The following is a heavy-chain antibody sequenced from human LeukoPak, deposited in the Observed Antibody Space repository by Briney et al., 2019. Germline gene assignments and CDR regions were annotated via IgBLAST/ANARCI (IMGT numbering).Heavy chain of an antibody. CDR3: IRNNYYALGTHNFDY. Sequence: PSETLSLTCAVPGASISTHLWWGWVRQPPGKGLEWVGEIFHAGSTNYNPSLKSPVTISLDKSRNHFSLDLRSVTAADTAIYYCIRNNYYALGTHNFDYWGHGILVTVSP. CDR1: GASISTHLW. J-gene: IGHJ4*01. CDR2: IFHAGST. V-gene: IGHV4-4*02. D-gene: IGHD3-10*01.